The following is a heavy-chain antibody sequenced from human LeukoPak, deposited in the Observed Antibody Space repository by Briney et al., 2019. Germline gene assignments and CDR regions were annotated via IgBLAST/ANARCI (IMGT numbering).Heavy chain of an antibody. CDR1: EFTFSSYS. CDR2: ISSSSSTI. CDR3: ARVGFLAGTTFPEDDY. J-gene: IGHJ4*02. D-gene: IGHD1-1*01. Sequence: PGGSLRLSCAASEFTFSSYSMNWVRQAPGKGLEWVSYISSSSSTIYYADSVKGRFTISRDNAKNSLYLQMNSLRAEDTAVYYCARVGFLAGTTFPEDDYWGQGTLVTVSS. V-gene: IGHV3-48*01.